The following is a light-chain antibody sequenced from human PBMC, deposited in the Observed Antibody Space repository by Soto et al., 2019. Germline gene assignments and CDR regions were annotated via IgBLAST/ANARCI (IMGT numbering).Light chain of an antibody. Sequence: EIVMTHSPATLSVSPGERATLSCSASQSVSSNLAWYQQKPGQAPRLLIYGASTRATGIPARFSGSGSGTEFTLTISSLQSEDFAVYFCQQYNNWPITFGQGTRLEI. CDR2: GAS. J-gene: IGKJ5*01. CDR3: QQYNNWPIT. V-gene: IGKV3-15*01. CDR1: QSVSSN.